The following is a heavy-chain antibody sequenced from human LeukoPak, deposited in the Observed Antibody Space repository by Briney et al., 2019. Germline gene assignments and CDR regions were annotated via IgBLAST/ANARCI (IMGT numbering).Heavy chain of an antibody. V-gene: IGHV1-46*01. CDR3: ARDLLPNNSGGDY. Sequence: EASVKVSCKASGYTFTSYGISWVRQAPGQGLEWMGIINPSGGSTSYAQKFQGRVTMTRDMSTSTAYMELRSLRSDDTAVYYCARDLLPNNSGGDYWGQGTLVTVSS. CDR1: GYTFTSYG. CDR2: INPSGGST. J-gene: IGHJ4*02. D-gene: IGHD6-25*01.